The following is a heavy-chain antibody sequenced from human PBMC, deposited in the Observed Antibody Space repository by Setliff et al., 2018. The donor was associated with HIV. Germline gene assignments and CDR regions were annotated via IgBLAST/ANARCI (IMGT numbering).Heavy chain of an antibody. CDR3: VRGVQSPPHYSYYYMDV. CDR2: IIPILGVA. J-gene: IGHJ6*03. Sequence: SVKVSCKASRSTFNSHTINWVRQAPGQGLDWMGRIIPILGVANYAQRFQGKVTITADKSTSTAYMELTSLRFDDTAMYYCVRGVQSPPHYSYYYMDVWSEGTMGTV. CDR1: RSTFNSHT. D-gene: IGHD3-3*01. V-gene: IGHV1-69*02.